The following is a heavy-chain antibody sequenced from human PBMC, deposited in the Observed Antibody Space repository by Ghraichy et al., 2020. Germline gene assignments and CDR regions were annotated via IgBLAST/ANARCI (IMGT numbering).Heavy chain of an antibody. CDR3: AKNFKGPTYYGSGSFDY. V-gene: IGHV3-23*01. Sequence: GGSLRLSCVASGFTFSSYAMSWVRQAPGKGLEWVSAISGSGFSTYYADSVKGRFTISRDNSKNTLYLQMNSLRVEDTAVYFCAKNFKGPTYYGSGSFDYWGQGTLVTVSS. J-gene: IGHJ4*02. D-gene: IGHD3-10*01. CDR2: ISGSGFST. CDR1: GFTFSSYA.